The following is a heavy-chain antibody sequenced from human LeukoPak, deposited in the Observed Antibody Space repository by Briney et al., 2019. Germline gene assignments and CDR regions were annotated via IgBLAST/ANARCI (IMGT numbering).Heavy chain of an antibody. D-gene: IGHD2-15*01. CDR2: INPNSGGT. CDR1: GYTFTGYY. Sequence: PLASVKVSCKASGYTFTGYYMHWVRQAPGQGLEWMGWINPNSGGTNYAQKFQGRVTMTRDTSISTAYMELSRLRSDDTAVYYCARDLAMGRQDIVVVVAATDDYWGQGTLVTVSS. J-gene: IGHJ4*02. V-gene: IGHV1-2*02. CDR3: ARDLAMGRQDIVVVVAATDDY.